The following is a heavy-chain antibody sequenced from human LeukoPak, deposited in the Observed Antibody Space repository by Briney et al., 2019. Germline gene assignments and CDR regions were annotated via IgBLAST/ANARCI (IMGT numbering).Heavy chain of an antibody. V-gene: IGHV3-30*02. CDR2: IRYDGSNK. CDR3: ARSVFGTTLYYFDY. Sequence: GGSLRLSCAASGFTFSSYGMHWVRQAPGKGLEWVAFIRYDGSNKYYADSVKGRFTISRDNSKNTLYLQMNSLRAEDTAVYYCARSVFGTTLYYFDYWGQGTLVTVSS. D-gene: IGHD1-7*01. J-gene: IGHJ4*02. CDR1: GFTFSSYG.